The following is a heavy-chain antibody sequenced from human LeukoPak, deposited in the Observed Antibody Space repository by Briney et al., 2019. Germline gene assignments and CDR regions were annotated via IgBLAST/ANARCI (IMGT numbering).Heavy chain of an antibody. CDR2: INHSGST. CDR3: ARRRIGSSWYRPYFDY. CDR1: GGSFSGYY. Sequence: PSETLSLTCAVYGGSFSGYYWSWIRQPPGKGLEWIGEINHSGSTNYNPSLKSRVTISVDTSKNQFSLKLSSVTAADTAVYYCARRRIGSSWYRPYFDYWGQGTLVTVSS. J-gene: IGHJ4*02. V-gene: IGHV4-34*01. D-gene: IGHD6-13*01.